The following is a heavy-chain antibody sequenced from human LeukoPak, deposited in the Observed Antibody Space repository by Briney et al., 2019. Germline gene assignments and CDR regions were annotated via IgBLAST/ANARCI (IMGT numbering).Heavy chain of an antibody. J-gene: IGHJ4*02. CDR1: GFTFSSYA. CDR2: ISGSGGST. CDR3: AKSGGNSANSLLFYFDC. Sequence: PGGSLRLSCAASGFTFSSYAMSWVRQAPGKGLEWVSSISGSGGSTYYADSVKGRFTVSRDNSKNTLYLQMNSLRAEDTAVYYCAKSGGNSANSLLFYFDCWGQGTLVTVSS. D-gene: IGHD2/OR15-2a*01. V-gene: IGHV3-23*01.